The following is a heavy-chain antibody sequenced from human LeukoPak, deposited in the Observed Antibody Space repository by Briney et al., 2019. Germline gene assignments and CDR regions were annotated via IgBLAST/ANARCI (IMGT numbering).Heavy chain of an antibody. Sequence: SETLSLTCTVSGYSISSGYYWGWIRQPPGKGLEWIGSIYHSGSTYYNPSLKSRVTISVDTSKNQFSLKLSSVTAAGTAVYYCAREGRYSSSWYEGPLVGYFDYWGQGTLVTVSS. CDR2: IYHSGST. CDR1: GYSISSGYY. V-gene: IGHV4-38-2*02. D-gene: IGHD6-13*01. CDR3: AREGRYSSSWYEGPLVGYFDY. J-gene: IGHJ4*02.